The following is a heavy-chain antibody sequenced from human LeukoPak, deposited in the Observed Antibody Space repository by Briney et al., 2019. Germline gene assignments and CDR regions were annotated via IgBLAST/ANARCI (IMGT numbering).Heavy chain of an antibody. J-gene: IGHJ4*02. CDR3: ARDAPGNTALDY. Sequence: PGGSLRLSCAASGFTFSSYWMHWVRQAPGKGLVRVSRINGDGSSTDFADSVKGRFTISRDNAKNTLYLQMNSLIAEDTAVYYCARDAPGNTALDYWGQGTLVTVSS. D-gene: IGHD5-18*01. CDR1: GFTFSSYW. V-gene: IGHV3-74*01. CDR2: INGDGSST.